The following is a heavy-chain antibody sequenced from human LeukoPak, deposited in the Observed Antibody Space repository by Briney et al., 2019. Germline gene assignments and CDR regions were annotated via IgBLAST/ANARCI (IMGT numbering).Heavy chain of an antibody. CDR1: GFTFSTYS. D-gene: IGHD3-22*01. V-gene: IGHV3-48*01. Sequence: LGGSLRLSCAASGFTFSTYSMNWVRQAPGKGLEWVSYISSSSSTIYYADSVKGRFTISRDNAKNSLYLQMNSLRAEDTAVYYCARGSTYYDSSGQVPFDYWGQGTLVTVSS. J-gene: IGHJ4*02. CDR3: ARGSTYYDSSGQVPFDY. CDR2: ISSSSSTI.